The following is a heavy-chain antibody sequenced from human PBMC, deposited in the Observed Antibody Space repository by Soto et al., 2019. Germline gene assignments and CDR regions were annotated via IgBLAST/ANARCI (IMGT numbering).Heavy chain of an antibody. V-gene: IGHV4-30-4*01. CDR3: AREKGIAVAGTEWFDP. CDR2: IYYSGST. D-gene: IGHD6-19*01. CDR1: GGSISSGDYY. Sequence: TSETLSLTCTVSGGSISSGDYYWSWIRQPPGKGLEWIGYIYYSGSTYYNPSLKSRVTISVDTSKNQFSLKLSSVTAADTAVYYCAREKGIAVAGTEWFDPWGQGTLVTVSS. J-gene: IGHJ5*02.